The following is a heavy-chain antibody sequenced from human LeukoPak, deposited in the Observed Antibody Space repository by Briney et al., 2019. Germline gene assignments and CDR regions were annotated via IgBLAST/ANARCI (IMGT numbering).Heavy chain of an antibody. D-gene: IGHD6-13*01. V-gene: IGHV3-23*01. CDR2: ISANGDTI. CDR3: AKEGRIAAGTGDYFDY. CDR1: GFTFSSYA. J-gene: IGHJ4*02. Sequence: GGSLRLSCAASGFTFSSYAMGWVRQAPGKGLEGVSRISANGDTIKYADSVNGRFTTSRDNAKNTVLLQMNSLRVDDTAVYYCAKEGRIAAGTGDYFDYWGQGTLVTVSS.